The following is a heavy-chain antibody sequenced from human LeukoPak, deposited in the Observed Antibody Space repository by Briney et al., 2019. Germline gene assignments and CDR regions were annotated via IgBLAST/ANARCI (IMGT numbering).Heavy chain of an antibody. V-gene: IGHV3-23*01. J-gene: IGHJ6*04. Sequence: PGGALRLSCAASGFTFSSYDMTWVRQAPGGGLEWVSSIRPSGDNTYYGDSVEGRFTISRDNAKNSLYLQMNSLRAEDTAVYYCAELGITMIGGVWGKGTTVTISS. D-gene: IGHD3-10*02. CDR2: IRPSGDNT. CDR1: GFTFSSYD. CDR3: AELGITMIGGV.